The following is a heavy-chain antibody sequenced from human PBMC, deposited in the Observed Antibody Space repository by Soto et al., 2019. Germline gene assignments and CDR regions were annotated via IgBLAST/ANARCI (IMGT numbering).Heavy chain of an antibody. D-gene: IGHD3-9*01. CDR1: GGSISSYY. Sequence: QVQLQESGPGLVKPSETLSLTCTVSGGSISSYYWTWIRQPPGKGLEWIGYINYRRSTNYNPSLKSRVTISVDTSKNQFSLKMSSVTAADTAVYYCARQAVRYFDWGDAFDIWGQGTMVTVSS. J-gene: IGHJ3*02. V-gene: IGHV4-59*08. CDR2: INYRRST. CDR3: ARQAVRYFDWGDAFDI.